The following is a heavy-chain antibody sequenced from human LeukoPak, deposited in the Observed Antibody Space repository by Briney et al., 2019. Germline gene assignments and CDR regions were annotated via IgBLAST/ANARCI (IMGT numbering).Heavy chain of an antibody. CDR3: ARLAAISGSDYPDD. D-gene: IGHD1-26*01. V-gene: IGHV4-59*08. CDR1: GVSISSYY. J-gene: IGHJ4*02. Sequence: SETLSLTCTVSGVSISSYYWSWIRQPPGKGLEWIGYIFYSGNTIYNPSLRSRVTISADTSKNHFSLRLRSVTAADTAVYYCARLAAISGSDYPDDWGKGTLVTVSS. CDR2: IFYSGNT.